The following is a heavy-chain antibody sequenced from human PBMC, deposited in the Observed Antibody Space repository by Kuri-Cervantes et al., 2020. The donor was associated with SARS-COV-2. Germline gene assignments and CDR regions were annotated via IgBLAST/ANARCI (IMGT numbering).Heavy chain of an antibody. Sequence: GESLKISCAASGFTFSSYAMSWVRQAPGKGLEWVSVIYSGGSSTYYADSVKGRFTISRDNSKNTLYLQMNSLRAEGTAVYYCAKDQDYYDSSGQFDYWGQGTLVTVSS. J-gene: IGHJ4*02. CDR3: AKDQDYYDSSGQFDY. V-gene: IGHV3-23*03. CDR2: IYSGGSST. D-gene: IGHD3-22*01. CDR1: GFTFSSYA.